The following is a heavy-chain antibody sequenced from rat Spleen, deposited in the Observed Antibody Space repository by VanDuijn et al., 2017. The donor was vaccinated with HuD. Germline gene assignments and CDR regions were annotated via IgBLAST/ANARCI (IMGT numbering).Heavy chain of an antibody. CDR1: GFTYSNYV. CDR3: ATGPRILRLDWFAY. Sequence: EVQLVGSGGGLVQPGRSLKLSCAASGFTYSNYVMAWVSQAPTKGLEWVATIIYDGTRAFYRDSVQGRFTISRDNAKSTLYLQMDSLTSEDTATYYCATGPRILRLDWFAYWGQGTLVTVSS. D-gene: IGHD1-6*01. J-gene: IGHJ3*01. V-gene: IGHV5S10*01. CDR2: IIYDGTRA.